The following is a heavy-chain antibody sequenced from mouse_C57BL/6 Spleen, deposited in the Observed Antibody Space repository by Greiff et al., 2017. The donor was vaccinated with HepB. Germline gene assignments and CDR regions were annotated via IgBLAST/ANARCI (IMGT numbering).Heavy chain of an antibody. CDR2: ISDGGSYT. CDR3: ARDVTTVEAY. D-gene: IGHD1-1*01. Sequence: DVMLVESGGGLVKPGGSLKLSCAASGFTFRSYAMSWVRQTPEKRLEWVATISDGGSYTYYPDNVKGRFTISRDNAKNNLYLQMSHLKSEDTAMYYCARDVTTVEAYWGQGTLVTVSA. V-gene: IGHV5-4*01. J-gene: IGHJ3*01. CDR1: GFTFRSYA.